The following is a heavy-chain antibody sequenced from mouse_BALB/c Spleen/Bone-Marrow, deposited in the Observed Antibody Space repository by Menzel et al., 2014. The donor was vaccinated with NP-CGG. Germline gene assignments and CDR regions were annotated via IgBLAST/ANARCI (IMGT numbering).Heavy chain of an antibody. CDR2: INPYNGDT. J-gene: IGHJ2*01. V-gene: IGHV1-37*01. CDR1: GYSFTGYF. Sequence: GQLKESGPELVTPGASVKISYKASGYSFTGYFMNWVKQSHGKSLEWIGRINPYNGDTFYNQKFKGKATLTVDKSSSTAHMELLSLTSEDSAVYYCGRGDDYDVDIDRWGKGTLLTVS. D-gene: IGHD2-3*01. CDR3: GRGDDYDVDIDR.